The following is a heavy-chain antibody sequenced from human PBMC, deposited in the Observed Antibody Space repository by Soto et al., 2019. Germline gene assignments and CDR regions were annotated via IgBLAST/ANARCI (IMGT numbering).Heavy chain of an antibody. CDR3: ATYGSGSYKPTTFDY. V-gene: IGHV4-31*03. CDR2: IYYSGST. D-gene: IGHD3-10*01. CDR1: GGSISSGDYY. Sequence: QVQLQESGPGLVKPSQTLSLTCTVSGGSISSGDYYWSWIRQHPGKGLEWIGYIYYSGSTYYNPSLKSRVTISVDTSKNQFSLKPSSVTAADTAVYYCATYGSGSYKPTTFDYWGQGTLVTVSS. J-gene: IGHJ4*02.